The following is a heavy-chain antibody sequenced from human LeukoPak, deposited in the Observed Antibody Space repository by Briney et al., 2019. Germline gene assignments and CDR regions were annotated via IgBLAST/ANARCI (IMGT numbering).Heavy chain of an antibody. CDR2: IYTSGST. Sequence: SQTLSLTCTVSGGSISSGSYYWSWIRQPVGKGLEWIGRIYTSGSTNYNPSLKSRVTISVDTSKNQFSLKLSSVTAADTAVYYCARQSITIFGVALIDCWGQGTLVTVSS. CDR3: ARQSITIFGVALIDC. D-gene: IGHD3-3*01. J-gene: IGHJ4*02. V-gene: IGHV4-61*02. CDR1: GGSISSGSYY.